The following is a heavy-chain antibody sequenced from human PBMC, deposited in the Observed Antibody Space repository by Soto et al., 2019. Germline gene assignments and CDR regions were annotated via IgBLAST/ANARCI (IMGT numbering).Heavy chain of an antibody. J-gene: IGHJ6*02. CDR2: IIPIFGTA. D-gene: IGHD5-18*01. CDR3: ARAKDSYGYRPDYYCYGMDV. V-gene: IGHV1-69*12. CDR1: GGTFSSYA. Sequence: QVQLVQSGAEVKKPGSSVKVSCKASGGTFSSYAISWVRQAPGQGLEWMGGIIPIFGTANSAQKFQGRVTITADESTSTAYMELSSLRSEDTAVYYCARAKDSYGYRPDYYCYGMDVWGQGTTVTVS.